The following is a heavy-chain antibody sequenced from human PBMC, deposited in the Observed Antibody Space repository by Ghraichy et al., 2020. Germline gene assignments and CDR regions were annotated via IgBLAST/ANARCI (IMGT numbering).Heavy chain of an antibody. J-gene: IGHJ5*02. V-gene: IGHV4-31*03. CDR1: GGSISSGGYY. Sequence: SETLSLTCTVSGGSISSGGYYWSWIRQHPGKGLEWIGYIYYSGSTYYNPSLKSRVTISVDTSKNQFSLKLSSVTAADTAVYYCAREYSNSGWFDPWGQGTLVTVSS. CDR2: IYYSGST. D-gene: IGHD4-11*01. CDR3: AREYSNSGWFDP.